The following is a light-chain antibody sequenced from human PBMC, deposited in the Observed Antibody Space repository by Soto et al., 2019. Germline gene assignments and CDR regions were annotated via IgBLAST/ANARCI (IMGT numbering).Light chain of an antibody. V-gene: IGKV1-5*03. CDR2: KAS. CDR1: QSISSW. Sequence: DIQMTQSPSTLSASVGDRVTITCRASQSISSWLAWYQQKPGKAHKLLIYKASSLESGVPSRFSGSGSGTEFTLTISSLQPDAFATYYCQQYNSYSLTFGGGTKVEIK. CDR3: QQYNSYSLT. J-gene: IGKJ4*01.